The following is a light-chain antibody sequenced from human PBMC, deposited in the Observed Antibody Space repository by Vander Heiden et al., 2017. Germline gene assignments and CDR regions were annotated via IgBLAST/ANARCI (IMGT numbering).Light chain of an antibody. CDR2: DVT. V-gene: IGLV2-14*03. CDR3: SSDTTSSTQV. J-gene: IGLJ1*01. Sequence: HSALTQPASVSGSPGQSITIPCAETSSDVGNDNYVCWDQQHPGKAPKLVIYDVTNRPTGVSNRFSGAKSGNTASLTISGLEPEEEADYYCSSDTTSSTQVFGTGTKVTVL. CDR1: SSDVGNDNY.